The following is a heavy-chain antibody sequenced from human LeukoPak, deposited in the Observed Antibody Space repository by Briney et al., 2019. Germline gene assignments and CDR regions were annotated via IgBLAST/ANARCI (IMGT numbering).Heavy chain of an antibody. CDR1: GFTFTSSA. Sequence: SVKVSCKASGFTFTSSAMQWVRQARGQRLEWIGWIVVGSGNTNYPQKFQERVTITRDMSTTTAYMELSSLRSEDTAMYYCAADRDYYDSGGDAFDLWGQGTMVTVSS. CDR3: AADRDYYDSGGDAFDL. D-gene: IGHD3-10*01. J-gene: IGHJ3*01. V-gene: IGHV1-58*02. CDR2: IVVGSGNT.